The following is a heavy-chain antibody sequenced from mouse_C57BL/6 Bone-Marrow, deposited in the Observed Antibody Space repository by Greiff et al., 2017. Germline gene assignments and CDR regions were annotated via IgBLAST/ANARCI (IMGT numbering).Heavy chain of an antibody. CDR2: INPGSGGT. CDR3: ARTCYGSSY. Sequence: QVQLQQSGAELVRPGTSVKVSCKASGYAFTNYLIEWVKQRPGQGLEWIGVINPGSGGTNYNEKFKGKATLTADKSSSTAYMQLSSLTSEDSAVYCCARTCYGSSYWGQGTTLTVSS. CDR1: GYAFTNYL. J-gene: IGHJ2*01. V-gene: IGHV1-54*01. D-gene: IGHD1-1*01.